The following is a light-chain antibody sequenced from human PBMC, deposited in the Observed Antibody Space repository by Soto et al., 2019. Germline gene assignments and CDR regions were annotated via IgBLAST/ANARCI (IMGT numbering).Light chain of an antibody. CDR3: QQYGKSPPIT. V-gene: IGKV3-20*01. CDR1: ETISSTY. Sequence: EIVLTQSPDTLSLSPGERAALSCRASETISSTYLAWYQQKRGQAPRLLMYATSSRATGIPDRFSGSGSGTDFTLTISSLEPEDSAVYYCQQYGKSPPITFGQGTRLEIK. J-gene: IGKJ5*01. CDR2: ATS.